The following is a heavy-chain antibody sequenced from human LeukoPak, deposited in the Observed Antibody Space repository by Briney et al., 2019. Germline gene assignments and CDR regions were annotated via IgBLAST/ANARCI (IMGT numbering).Heavy chain of an antibody. CDR2: IRYDGSNK. CDR1: GFTFSSYG. CDR3: ARDVPITIFGVVTPIASPFDP. V-gene: IGHV3-30*02. D-gene: IGHD3-3*01. J-gene: IGHJ5*02. Sequence: GGSLRLSCAASGFTFSSYGMHWGRQAPGKGLEWVAFIRYDGSNKYYADSVKGRFTISRDNSKNTLYLQMNSLRAEDTAVYYCARDVPITIFGVVTPIASPFDPWGQGTLVTVSS.